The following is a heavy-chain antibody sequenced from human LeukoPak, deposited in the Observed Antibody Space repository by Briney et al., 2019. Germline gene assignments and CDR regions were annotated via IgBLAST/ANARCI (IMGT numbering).Heavy chain of an antibody. V-gene: IGHV1-2*02. Sequence: GASVKVSCKPSGYTFTGYYMHWVRQAPGQGLEWMGWINPNSGGTNYAQKFQGRVTMTRDTSISTAYMELRSLRSDDTAVYYCARAPRFHSSGWYGGYFDYWGQGTLVTVSS. CDR2: INPNSGGT. D-gene: IGHD6-19*01. CDR1: GYTFTGYY. CDR3: ARAPRFHSSGWYGGYFDY. J-gene: IGHJ4*02.